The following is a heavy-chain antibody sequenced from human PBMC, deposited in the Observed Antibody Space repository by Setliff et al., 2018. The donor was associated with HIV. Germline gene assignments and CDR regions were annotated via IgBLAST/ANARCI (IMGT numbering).Heavy chain of an antibody. CDR1: GGSFSGYY. Sequence: PSETLSLTCAVYGGSFSGYYWTWIRQPPGKGLEWIGGVTHSGSTNYNPSLETRVTISVDTSKNQFSLKLSSVTAADTAVYYCAKGVAGLQYYYYYMDVWGKGTTVTVSS. V-gene: IGHV4-34*01. CDR3: AKGVAGLQYYYYYMDV. D-gene: IGHD6-19*01. J-gene: IGHJ6*03. CDR2: VTHSGST.